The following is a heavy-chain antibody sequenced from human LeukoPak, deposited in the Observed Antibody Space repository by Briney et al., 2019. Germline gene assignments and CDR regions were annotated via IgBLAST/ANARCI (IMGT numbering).Heavy chain of an antibody. CDR2: FDPEDGET. Sequence: ASVKVSCKVSGYTXTELSMHGVRQAPGKGLEWMGGFDPEDGETIYAQKFQGRVTMTEDTSTDTAYMELSSLRSEDTAVYYCAAGTVAGTHFDLWGRGTLVTVSS. D-gene: IGHD6-19*01. J-gene: IGHJ2*01. CDR3: AAGTVAGTHFDL. CDR1: GYTXTELS. V-gene: IGHV1-24*01.